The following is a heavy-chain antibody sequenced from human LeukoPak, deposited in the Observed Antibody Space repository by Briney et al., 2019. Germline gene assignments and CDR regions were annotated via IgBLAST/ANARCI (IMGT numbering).Heavy chain of an antibody. Sequence: PSETLSLTCTVSGGSISSYYWSWIRQPPGKGLEWIGYIYYSGSTNYNPSLKSRVTISVDTSKNQFSLKLSSVTAADTAVYYCARDTPCSDLRKDYYYGMDVWGQGTTVTVSS. V-gene: IGHV4-59*12. D-gene: IGHD2-15*01. CDR3: ARDTPCSDLRKDYYYGMDV. CDR1: GGSISSYY. CDR2: IYYSGST. J-gene: IGHJ6*02.